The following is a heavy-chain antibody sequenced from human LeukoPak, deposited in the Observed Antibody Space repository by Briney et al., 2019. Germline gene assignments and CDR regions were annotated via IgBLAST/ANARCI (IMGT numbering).Heavy chain of an antibody. CDR3: ASLSPAVAGYFDY. D-gene: IGHD6-19*01. CDR1: GFTFSSYE. V-gene: IGHV3-48*03. Sequence: GGSLRLSCGASGFTFSSYEMNWVRQAPGKGLEWVSYISSSGSTIYYADSVKGRFTISRDNAKNSLYLQMNSLRAEDTAVYYCASLSPAVAGYFDYWGQGTLVTVSS. CDR2: ISSSGSTI. J-gene: IGHJ4*02.